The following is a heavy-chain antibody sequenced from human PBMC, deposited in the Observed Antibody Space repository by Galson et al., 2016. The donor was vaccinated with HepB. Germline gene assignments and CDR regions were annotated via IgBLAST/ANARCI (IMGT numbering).Heavy chain of an antibody. V-gene: IGHV3-30*01. CDR2: ILYDGSNK. J-gene: IGHJ4*02. Sequence: SLRLSCAASEFTFSTYTMHWVRQVPGRGLEWVAVILYDGSNKYYAGSVKGRFIISRDNSKNTLYLQMNSLRAEDTAVYYCATDGSARGYFDSWGQGTLVTVSS. CDR3: ATDGSARGYFDS. D-gene: IGHD2-15*01. CDR1: EFTFSTYT.